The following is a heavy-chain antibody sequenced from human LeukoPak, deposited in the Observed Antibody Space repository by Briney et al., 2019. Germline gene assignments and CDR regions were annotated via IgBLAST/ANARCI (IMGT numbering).Heavy chain of an antibody. D-gene: IGHD2-21*02. CDR3: ARAYCGGDCYYYYYGMDV. Sequence: SETLSLTCTVSGGSISSYYWSWIRQPPGKGLEWIGYIYYSGSTNYNPSLKSRVTISVDMSKNQLSLKLSSVTAADTAVYYCARAYCGGDCYYYYYGMDVWGQGTTVTVSS. CDR1: GGSISSYY. CDR2: IYYSGST. J-gene: IGHJ6*02. V-gene: IGHV4-59*01.